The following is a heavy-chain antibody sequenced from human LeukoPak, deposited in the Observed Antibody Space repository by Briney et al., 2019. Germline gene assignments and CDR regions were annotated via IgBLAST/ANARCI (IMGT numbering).Heavy chain of an antibody. CDR3: ARGRSSSWYPGDY. V-gene: IGHV4-59*01. Sequence: SETLSLTCTVSGGSISSYYWSWIRQPPGRGLEWIGYIYYSGSTNYNPSLKSRVTISVDTSKNQFSLKLSSVTAADTAVYYCARGRSSSWYPGDYWGQGTLVTVSS. J-gene: IGHJ4*02. D-gene: IGHD6-13*01. CDR1: GGSISSYY. CDR2: IYYSGST.